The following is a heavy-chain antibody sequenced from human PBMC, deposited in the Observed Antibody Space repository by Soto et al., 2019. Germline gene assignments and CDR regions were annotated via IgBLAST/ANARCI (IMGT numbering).Heavy chain of an antibody. Sequence: EVQLLESGGGLVHPGGSLRLAFAASGFTFSDYSVNCVRQAPGKWLEWVSIITGSGRSTFYADSVKGRFTISRDNSRNTLYLQMDSLRAEATAVYYCEKESGLSTNYSYPYGMYVWGQGNTVTVSS. CDR1: GFTFSDYS. CDR3: EKESGLSTNYSYPYGMYV. D-gene: IGHD5-12*01. V-gene: IGHV3-23*01. J-gene: IGHJ6*02. CDR2: ITGSGRST.